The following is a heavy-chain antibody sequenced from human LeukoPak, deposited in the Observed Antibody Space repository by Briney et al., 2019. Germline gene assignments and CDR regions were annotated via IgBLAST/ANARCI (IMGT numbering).Heavy chain of an antibody. CDR3: ARDRDYPRDQFDY. Sequence: GASVKVSCKASGYTFTSYAMHWVRQAPGQRLEWMGWINAGNGNTKYSQKFQGRVTITRDTSASTAYMELRSLRSDDTAVYYCARDRDYPRDQFDYWGQGTLVTVSS. V-gene: IGHV1-3*01. D-gene: IGHD4-17*01. CDR1: GYTFTSYA. J-gene: IGHJ4*02. CDR2: INAGNGNT.